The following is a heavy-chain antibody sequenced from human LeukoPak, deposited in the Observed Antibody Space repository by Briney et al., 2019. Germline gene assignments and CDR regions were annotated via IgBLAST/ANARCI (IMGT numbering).Heavy chain of an antibody. D-gene: IGHD6-19*01. V-gene: IGHV3-23*01. CDR1: GFTFSSYA. CDR2: ISGSGGST. J-gene: IGHJ3*02. Sequence: PGGSLRLSCAASGFTFSSYAMSWVRQAPGKGLEWVSAISGSGGSTYYADPVKGRFTISRDNSKNTLYLQMNSLRAEDTAVYYCAKSIAVAGPTPDAFDIWGQGTMVTVSS. CDR3: AKSIAVAGPTPDAFDI.